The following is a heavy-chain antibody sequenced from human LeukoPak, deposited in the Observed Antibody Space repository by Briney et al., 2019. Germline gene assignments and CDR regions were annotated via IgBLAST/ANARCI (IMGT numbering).Heavy chain of an antibody. J-gene: IGHJ3*02. D-gene: IGHD4-23*01. CDR3: GRAHYSGNSGSFDI. CDR1: GFTFRSYC. Sequence: GRTLRLSCAASGFTFRSYCMHWVRQAPGKGLVWVSRINSDGSSTSYADSVKGRFTISRHNAKNTLYLQMNSLRAEDSAVYYCGRAHYSGNSGSFDIWGQGTMVTVSS. CDR2: INSDGSST. V-gene: IGHV3-74*01.